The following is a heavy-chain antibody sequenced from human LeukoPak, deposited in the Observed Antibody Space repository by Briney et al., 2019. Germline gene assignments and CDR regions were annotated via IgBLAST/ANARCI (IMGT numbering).Heavy chain of an antibody. CDR1: GGSFSGYY. CDR2: INHSGST. V-gene: IGHV4-34*01. Sequence: PSETLSLTCSVYGGSFSGYYWSWIRQPPGKGLEWIGEINHSGSTNYNPSLKSRVTISVDTSKNQFSLKLSSVTAADTAVYYCASVIVGVPAAPRDAFDIWGQGRMVTVSS. CDR3: ASVIVGVPAAPRDAFDI. J-gene: IGHJ3*02. D-gene: IGHD2-2*01.